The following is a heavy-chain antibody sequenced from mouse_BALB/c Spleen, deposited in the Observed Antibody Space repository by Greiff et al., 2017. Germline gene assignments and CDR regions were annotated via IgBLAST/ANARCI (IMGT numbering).Heavy chain of an antibody. Sequence: QVQLQQSGPELVKPGASVKISCKASGYAFSSSWMNWVKQRPGQGLEWIGRIYPGDGDTNYNGKFKGKATLTADKSSSTAYMQLSSLTSVDSAVYFCAREPYGYDYAMDYWGQGTSVTVSS. J-gene: IGHJ4*01. CDR3: AREPYGYDYAMDY. CDR1: GYAFSSSW. CDR2: IYPGDGDT. D-gene: IGHD1-2*01. V-gene: IGHV1-82*01.